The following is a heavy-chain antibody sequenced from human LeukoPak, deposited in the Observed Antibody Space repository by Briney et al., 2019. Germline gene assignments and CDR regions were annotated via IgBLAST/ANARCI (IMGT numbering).Heavy chain of an antibody. Sequence: PGGSLRLSCAASEFTFRSYAMQWVPHAPGKGLEWGSGISCSGDSTFYADSVKGRFTISRDNSKNTLYLQMNSLRAEDTAVYYCAKYLSAKGPPYALEVWGQGTTVTVSS. CDR1: EFTFRSYA. J-gene: IGHJ6*02. CDR3: AKYLSAKGPPYALEV. V-gene: IGHV3-23*01. CDR2: ISCSGDST.